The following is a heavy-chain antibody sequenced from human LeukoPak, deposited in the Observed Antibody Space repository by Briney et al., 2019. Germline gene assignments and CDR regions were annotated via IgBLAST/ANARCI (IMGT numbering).Heavy chain of an antibody. D-gene: IGHD3-22*01. V-gene: IGHV4-39*07. CDR3: ARDSITTDAFDI. Sequence: AETLTLTCTVSGGPISSSSYYWGWIRQPPGKGLVWIGSIYCSGSTYYNPSLKSRVNISVDTSKHQFSLELSSVTAADTAVYYCARDSITTDAFDIWGQGTMVSVSS. CDR2: IYCSGST. CDR1: GGPISSSSYY. J-gene: IGHJ3*02.